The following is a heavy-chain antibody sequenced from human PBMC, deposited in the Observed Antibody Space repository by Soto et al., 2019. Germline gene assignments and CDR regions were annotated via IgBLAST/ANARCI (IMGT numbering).Heavy chain of an antibody. CDR2: VSHSGST. V-gene: IGHV4-38-2*01. D-gene: IGHD2-2*01. Sequence: SETLSLTCAVSGYSINTGGYWGWIRQPPGRGLERIGSVSHSGSTYRHPSLRSRVTVSLDTSANQFSLRLRSVTAADSAVYYCAAGVVPGSRFYGMDVWGQGATVTVSS. CDR1: GYSINTGGY. CDR3: AAGVVPGSRFYGMDV. J-gene: IGHJ6*02.